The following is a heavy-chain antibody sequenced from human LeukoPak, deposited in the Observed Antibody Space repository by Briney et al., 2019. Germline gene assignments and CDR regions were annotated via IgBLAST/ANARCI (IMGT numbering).Heavy chain of an antibody. Sequence: GGSLRLSCAASRFTFSSYGMHWVRQAPGKGLEWVAYIQYDGSNEQYADSVKGRISISRDSSKNILYLQMNSLRAEDTAVYYCAKVHLWFGERFDYWGQGTLVTVSS. D-gene: IGHD3-10*01. CDR2: IQYDGSNE. J-gene: IGHJ4*02. CDR1: RFTFSSYG. V-gene: IGHV3-30*02. CDR3: AKVHLWFGERFDY.